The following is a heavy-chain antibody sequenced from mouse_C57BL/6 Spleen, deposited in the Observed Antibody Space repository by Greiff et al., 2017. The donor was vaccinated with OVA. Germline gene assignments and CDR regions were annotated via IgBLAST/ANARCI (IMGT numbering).Heavy chain of an antibody. CDR2: IDPSDSDT. Sequence: QVQLQQPGAELVRPGSSVKLSCKASGYTFTSYWMHWVKQRPIQGLEWIGNIDPSDSDTHYNQKFKDKATLTVDKSSSTAYMQLSSLTSEDSAVYYCARLYPEPHYYAMDYWGQGTSVTVSS. J-gene: IGHJ4*01. CDR3: ARLYPEPHYYAMDY. CDR1: GYTFTSYW. D-gene: IGHD2-1*01. V-gene: IGHV1-52*01.